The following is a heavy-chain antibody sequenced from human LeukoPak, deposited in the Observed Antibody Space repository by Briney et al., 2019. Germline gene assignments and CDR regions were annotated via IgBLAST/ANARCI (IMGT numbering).Heavy chain of an antibody. CDR2: IWYDGSNK. V-gene: IGHV3-33*08. CDR3: ARDAHYYGSSWFDP. D-gene: IGHD3-10*01. Sequence: GGSLRLSCAASGFTFSSYWMSWVRQAPGKGLEWVAVIWYDGSNKYYADSVKGRFTISRDNSKNTLYLQMNSLRAEDTAVYYCARDAHYYGSSWFDPWGQGTLVTVSS. CDR1: GFTFSSYW. J-gene: IGHJ5*02.